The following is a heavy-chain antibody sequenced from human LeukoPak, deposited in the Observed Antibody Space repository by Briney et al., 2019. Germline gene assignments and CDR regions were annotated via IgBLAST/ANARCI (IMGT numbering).Heavy chain of an antibody. CDR3: ARFSSLTSDY. CDR1: GGSISSSSYY. CDR2: IYYSGST. V-gene: IGHV4-39*01. J-gene: IGHJ4*02. Sequence: SETLSLTCTVSGGSISSSSYYWGWIRQPPGKGLEWIGSIYYSGSTYYNPSLKSRVTISVDTSKNQFSLKLSSVTAAVTAVYYCARFSSLTSDYWGQGTLVTVSS.